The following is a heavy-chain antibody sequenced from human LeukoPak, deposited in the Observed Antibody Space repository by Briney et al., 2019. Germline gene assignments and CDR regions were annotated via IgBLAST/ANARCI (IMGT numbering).Heavy chain of an antibody. V-gene: IGHV4-59*08. CDR2: IYYSGST. CDR3: ARHGGIAVAGDALDI. D-gene: IGHD6-19*01. J-gene: IGHJ3*02. CDR1: GGSISSYY. Sequence: SETLSLTCTVSGGSISSYYWSWIRQPPGKGLEWIGYIYYSGSTNYNPSLKSRVTISVDTSKNQFSLKLSSVTAADTAVYYCARHGGIAVAGDALDIWGQGTMVTVSS.